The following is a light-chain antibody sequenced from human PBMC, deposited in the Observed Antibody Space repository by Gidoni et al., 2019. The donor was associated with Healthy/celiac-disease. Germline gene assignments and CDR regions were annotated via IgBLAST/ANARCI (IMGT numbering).Light chain of an antibody. CDR2: QDS. J-gene: IGLJ3*02. V-gene: IGLV3-1*01. CDR3: QAWDSSTAV. Sequence: SYELTQPPSVSVSPGQTASITCSGDKLGDKYACWYQQKPGQSPVLVLYQDSKRPSGIPERFSGSNSGNTATLTISGTQAMDEAYYYCQAWDSSTAVFGGGTKLTVL. CDR1: KLGDKY.